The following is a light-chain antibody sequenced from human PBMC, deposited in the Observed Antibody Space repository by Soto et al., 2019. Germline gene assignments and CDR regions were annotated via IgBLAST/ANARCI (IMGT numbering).Light chain of an antibody. J-gene: IGKJ3*01. V-gene: IGKV1-27*01. CDR1: QGISNH. CDR2: AAS. CDR3: QKYNNAPVFT. Sequence: DNQMTQSPSSLSASVGDRVTITCRASQGISNHLAWYQQKPGKVPKLLIYAASTLQSGVPSRFSGSGSGTDFNLTISSLQPEDFATYFCQKYNNAPVFTFGPGTKVDIK.